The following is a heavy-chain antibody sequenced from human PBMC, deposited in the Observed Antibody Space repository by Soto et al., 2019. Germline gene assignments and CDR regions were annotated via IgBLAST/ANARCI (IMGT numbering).Heavy chain of an antibody. Sequence: EVQLVESGGGLVKPGGSLRLSCAASGFTFSSYSMNLVRQAPGKRLEWVSSISSSRSYIYYAYSVKGRFPISRDNAKNSLYLQMNCLRAEDTAVYYCARDLGEYSSSFFGYWGQGTLVTVSS. CDR3: ARDLGEYSSSFFGY. CDR2: ISSSRSYI. J-gene: IGHJ4*02. D-gene: IGHD6-6*01. CDR1: GFTFSSYS. V-gene: IGHV3-21*01.